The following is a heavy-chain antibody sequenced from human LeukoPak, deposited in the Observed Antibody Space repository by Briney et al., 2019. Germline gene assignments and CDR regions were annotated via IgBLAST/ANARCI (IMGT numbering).Heavy chain of an antibody. CDR2: IGSSGGGI. CDR1: GFTFSTYT. V-gene: IGHV3-21*04. J-gene: IGHJ4*02. CDR3: ARGSYGVLDY. D-gene: IGHD4-17*01. Sequence: GGSLRLSCAASGFTFSTYTMYWVRHPPGKRLEWVSIIGSSGGGIHYADSVKGRFTISRDNAKNSLYLQMNSLRAEDTAVYYCARGSYGVLDYWGQGTLVTVSS.